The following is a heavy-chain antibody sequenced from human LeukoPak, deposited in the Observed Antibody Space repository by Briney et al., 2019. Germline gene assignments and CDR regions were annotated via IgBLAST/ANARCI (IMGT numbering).Heavy chain of an antibody. CDR1: GGTFSSYA. CDR2: IIPILGIA. D-gene: IGHD4-23*01. Sequence: SVKVSCKASGGTFSSYAISWVRQAPGQGLEWMGRIIPILGIANYAQKFQGRVTITADKSTSTAYMELSSLRSEDTAVYYCARRGGGHYMDVWGKGTTVTVSS. V-gene: IGHV1-69*04. CDR3: ARRGGGHYMDV. J-gene: IGHJ6*03.